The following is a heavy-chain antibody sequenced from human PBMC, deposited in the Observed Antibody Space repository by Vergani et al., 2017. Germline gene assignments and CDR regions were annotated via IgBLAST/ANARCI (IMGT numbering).Heavy chain of an antibody. D-gene: IGHD3-16*02. CDR2: INPNSGGT. V-gene: IGHV1-2*02. CDR3: ARALGDYIWGSYRFPGEMDY. J-gene: IGHJ4*02. Sequence: QVQLVQSGAEVKKPGASVKVSCKASGYTFTGYYMHWVRQAPGQGLEWMGWINPNSGGTNYAQKFQGRVTMTRDTSISTAYMELSRLRSDDTAVYYCARALGDYIWGSYRFPGEMDYWGQGTLVTVSS. CDR1: GYTFTGYY.